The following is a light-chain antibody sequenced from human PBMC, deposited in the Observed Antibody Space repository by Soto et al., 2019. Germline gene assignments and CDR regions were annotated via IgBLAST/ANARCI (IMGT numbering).Light chain of an antibody. V-gene: IGLV2-14*01. CDR2: EVT. J-gene: IGLJ1*01. CDR3: NSYTSVSTLV. CDR1: SSDVGGYNY. Sequence: QSALTQPASVSGSPGQSITISCTGTSSDVGGYNYVSWYQQHPGKAPKLMIYEVTNRPSGVSNRFSGSKSGNTASLTISGLQAEDEADYYCNSYTSVSTLVFGTGTKLTVL.